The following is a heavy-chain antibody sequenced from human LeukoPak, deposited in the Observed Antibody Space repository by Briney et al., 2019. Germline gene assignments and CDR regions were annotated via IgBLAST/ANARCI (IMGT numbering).Heavy chain of an antibody. V-gene: IGHV3-30*18. CDR3: AKETGRWELE. J-gene: IGHJ1*01. CDR2: ISNDGSNK. D-gene: IGHD1-26*01. CDR1: GFTFSSYG. Sequence: GGSLRLSCAASGFTFSSYGIYWVRQAPGKGLEWVAVISNDGSNKYYADSVKGRFTISRDNSKNTLYLQMNSLRAEDTAVYYCAKETGRWELEWGQGTLVTVSS.